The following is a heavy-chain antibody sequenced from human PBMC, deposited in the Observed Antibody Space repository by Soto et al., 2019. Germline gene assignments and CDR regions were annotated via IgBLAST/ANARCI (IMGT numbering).Heavy chain of an antibody. CDR1: GYTFTSYD. V-gene: IGHV1-8*01. J-gene: IGHJ4*02. Sequence: ASVKVSCKASGYTFTSYDINWVRQATGQGLEWMGWMNPNSGNTGYAQKFQGRVTMTRNTSISTAYMELSSLRSEDTAVYYCARGPWFGELLLYYFDYWGQGTLVTVSS. CDR2: MNPNSGNT. CDR3: ARGPWFGELLLYYFDY. D-gene: IGHD3-10*01.